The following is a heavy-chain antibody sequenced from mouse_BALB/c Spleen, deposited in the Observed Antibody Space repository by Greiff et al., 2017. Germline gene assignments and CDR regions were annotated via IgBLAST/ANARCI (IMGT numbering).Heavy chain of an antibody. V-gene: IGHV5-6*03. Sequence: DVKLVESGGGLVQPGGSLKLSCAASGFTFSSYGMSWVRQTPDKRLELVATISSGGSYTYYPDSVKGRFTISRDNAKNTLYLQMSSLKSEDTAMYYCARQRKSTTATEGYFDVGGAGTTVTVSS. CDR1: GFTFSSYG. J-gene: IGHJ1*01. CDR2: ISSGGSYT. CDR3: ARQRKSTTATEGYFDV. D-gene: IGHD1-2*01.